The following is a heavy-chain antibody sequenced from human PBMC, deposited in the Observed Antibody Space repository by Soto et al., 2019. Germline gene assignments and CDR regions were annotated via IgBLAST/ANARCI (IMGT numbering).Heavy chain of an antibody. CDR1: GWKFSSYA. J-gene: IGHJ5*02. V-gene: IGHV3-23*01. CDR2: ISGSGGST. CDR3: VKNSGWFNT. Sequence: RAVRISCAASGWKFSSYARSWVRRDPGKGLEWVSAISGSGGSTYYADSVKGRFTISRDNSRNTVYLQMNSLRGDDTALYYCVKNSGWFNTWGQGALVTVSS. D-gene: IGHD3-10*01.